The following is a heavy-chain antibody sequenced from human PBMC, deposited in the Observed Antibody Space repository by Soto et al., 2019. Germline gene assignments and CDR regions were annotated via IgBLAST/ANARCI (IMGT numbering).Heavy chain of an antibody. CDR1: GFTFSSYA. CDR2: ISYDGSNK. V-gene: IGHV3-30-3*01. Sequence: LRLSCAASGFTFSSYAMHWARQAPGKGLEWVAVISYDGSNKYYADSVKGRFTISRDNSKNTLYLQMNSLRAEDTAVYYCASSPTVTNYYYYGMDVWGQGTTVTVSS. J-gene: IGHJ6*02. CDR3: ASSPTVTNYYYYGMDV. D-gene: IGHD4-4*01.